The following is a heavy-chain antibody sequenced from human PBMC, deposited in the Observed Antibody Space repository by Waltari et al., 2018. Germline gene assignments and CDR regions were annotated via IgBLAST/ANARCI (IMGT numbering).Heavy chain of an antibody. Sequence: VQLEEFGGGVVPPGGSLTLSCAASGFTFSNFGMHWVRQATGKGLEWLTFIRYEGNKKYHADSVKGRFIISRDNSKNTLYLQINSLRADDTATYYCVKDGDFFVSGYDAFDVWGQGTMVTVSS. J-gene: IGHJ3*01. V-gene: IGHV3-30*02. D-gene: IGHD4-17*01. CDR2: IRYEGNKK. CDR3: VKDGDFFVSGYDAFDV. CDR1: GFTFSNFG.